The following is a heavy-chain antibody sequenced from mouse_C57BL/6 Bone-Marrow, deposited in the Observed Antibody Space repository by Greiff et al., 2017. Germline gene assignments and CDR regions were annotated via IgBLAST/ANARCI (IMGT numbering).Heavy chain of an antibody. D-gene: IGHD1-1*01. CDR1: GYTFTDYE. Sequence: VQLQQSGAELVRPGASVTLSCKASGYTFTDYEMHWVKQTPVHGLEWIGAIDPEPGGTAYNQKFKGKAILTADKSSSTAYMELRSLTSEDSAVYYCTEFITTVVASDYWGQGTTLTVSS. V-gene: IGHV1-15*01. J-gene: IGHJ2*01. CDR2: IDPEPGGT. CDR3: TEFITTVVASDY.